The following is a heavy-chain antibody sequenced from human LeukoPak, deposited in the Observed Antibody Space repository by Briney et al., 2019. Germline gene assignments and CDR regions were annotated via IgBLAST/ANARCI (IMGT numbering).Heavy chain of an antibody. Sequence: SVKVSCKASGGAFSSYAISWVRQAPGQGLEWMGGIIPIFGTANYAQKFQGRVTITADESTSTAYIELSSLRSEDTAVYYCARGSGPAAIRRAYYYYGMDVWGQGTTVTVSS. J-gene: IGHJ6*02. CDR3: ARGSGPAAIRRAYYYYGMDV. V-gene: IGHV1-69*13. CDR1: GGAFSSYA. CDR2: IIPIFGTA. D-gene: IGHD2-2*02.